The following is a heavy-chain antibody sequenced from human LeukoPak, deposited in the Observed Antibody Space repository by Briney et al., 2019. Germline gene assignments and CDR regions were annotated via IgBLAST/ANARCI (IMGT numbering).Heavy chain of an antibody. CDR2: IIPIIRTV. CDR3: ARKKMSTLDI. D-gene: IGHD5-24*01. Sequence: ASVKVSCKASGYTFTSYGISWVRQAPGQGLEWMGGIIPIIRTVHYAPEFQGRLIISADTSTNTAYMELTSLRSEDTAVYYCARKKMSTLDIWGQGTMVTVSS. CDR1: GYTFTSYG. J-gene: IGHJ3*02. V-gene: IGHV1-69*06.